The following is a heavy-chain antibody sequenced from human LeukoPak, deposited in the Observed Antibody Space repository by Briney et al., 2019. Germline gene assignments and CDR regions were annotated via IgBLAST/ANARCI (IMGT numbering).Heavy chain of an antibody. Sequence: SETLSLTFTVSGGSISSYYWSLIRQPPRKGLEWIGYIYYSGSTNYNPSLKSRVTISVDTSKNQFSLKLSSVTAADTAVYYCARLGRTSYWYFDLWGRGTLVTVSS. D-gene: IGHD2-2*01. CDR1: GGSISSYY. CDR3: ARLGRTSYWYFDL. CDR2: IYYSGST. J-gene: IGHJ2*01. V-gene: IGHV4-59*08.